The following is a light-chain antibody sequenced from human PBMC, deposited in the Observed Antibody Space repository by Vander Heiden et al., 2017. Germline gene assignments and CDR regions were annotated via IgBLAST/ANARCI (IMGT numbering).Light chain of an antibody. CDR2: EVS. Sequence: QSALTQPASVSGSPGQSITISCPGTSSDVGGYNYVSWYQQHPGNAPKLMISEVSNRPSGVSNRFSGSKSGNTASLTISGLQAEDEADYYCSSYTSSTLPVFGGGTKLTVL. CDR3: SSYTSSTLPV. CDR1: SSDVGGYNY. J-gene: IGLJ3*02. V-gene: IGLV2-14*01.